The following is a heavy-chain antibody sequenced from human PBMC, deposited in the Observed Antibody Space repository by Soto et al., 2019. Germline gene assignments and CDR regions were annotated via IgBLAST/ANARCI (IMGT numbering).Heavy chain of an antibody. CDR3: ARHGGLLWFGELFLTSAYYFDY. V-gene: IGHV4-59*08. J-gene: IGHJ4*02. CDR2: IYYSGST. D-gene: IGHD3-10*01. CDR1: GGSISSYY. Sequence: PSETLSLTCTVSGGSISSYYWSWIRQPPGKGLEWIGYIYYSGSTNYNPSLKSRVTISVDTSKNQFSLKLSSVTAADTAVYYCARHGGLLWFGELFLTSAYYFDYWGQGTLVTVSS.